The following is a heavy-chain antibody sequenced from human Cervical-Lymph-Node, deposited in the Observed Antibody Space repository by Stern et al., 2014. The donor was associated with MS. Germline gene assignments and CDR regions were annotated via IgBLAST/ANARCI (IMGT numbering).Heavy chain of an antibody. CDR2: INTNTGKS. Sequence: VQLVQSGSELKKPGASVKVSCKTSGYSFTSYAINWVRQAPGQGLEWMGWINTNTGKSTYAQGFTGRFVFSLDTSVTTAYLQISNLKAEDTAVYYCTRAAWEGPLEHWGQGTLVTVSS. CDR1: GYSFTSYA. CDR3: TRAAWEGPLEH. V-gene: IGHV7-4-1*02. J-gene: IGHJ4*02. D-gene: IGHD1-26*01.